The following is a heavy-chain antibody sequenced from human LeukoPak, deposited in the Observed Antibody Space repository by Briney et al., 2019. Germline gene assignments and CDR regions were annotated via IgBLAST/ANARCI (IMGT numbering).Heavy chain of an antibody. CDR1: GYTFSTYG. CDR3: ARDFGYYYDSRGYYKPRFDY. CDR2: ISAYNGNT. J-gene: IGHJ4*02. Sequence: ASVKVSCKASGYTFSTYGISWVRQAPGQGLEWMGWISAYNGNTNYAQKLQGRVTMTTDTSTNTAYMELRSLRSDDTAVYYCARDFGYYYDSRGYYKPRFDYWGQGTLVTVSS. V-gene: IGHV1-18*01. D-gene: IGHD3-22*01.